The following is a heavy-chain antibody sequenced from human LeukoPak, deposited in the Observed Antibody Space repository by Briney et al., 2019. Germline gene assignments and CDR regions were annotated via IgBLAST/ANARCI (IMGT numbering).Heavy chain of an antibody. CDR1: GFTFSRYW. CDR2: IKQDGSEK. Sequence: GGSLRLSCAASGFTFSRYWMSWVRQAPGKGLEWVANIKQDGSEKYYVDSVKGRFTISRDNAKNSLYLQMNSPRAEDTAVYYCARDPAHYGYNWFDPWGQGTLVTVSS. D-gene: IGHD3-10*01. CDR3: ARDPAHYGYNWFDP. J-gene: IGHJ5*02. V-gene: IGHV3-7*01.